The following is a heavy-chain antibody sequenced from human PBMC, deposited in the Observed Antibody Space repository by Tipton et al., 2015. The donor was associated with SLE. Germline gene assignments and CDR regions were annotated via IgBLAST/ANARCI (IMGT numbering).Heavy chain of an antibody. V-gene: IGHV4-39*07. CDR2: VYESGTT. Sequence: TLSLTCFVSGGYITSDIYYWGWIRQPPGKGLEWIGSVYESGTTYYNPSLKSRVTMSVDTSKTQFSLKLSSLTAADMAVYYCARDQQLVQGWFDPWGQGTLVTVSS. D-gene: IGHD6-13*01. CDR1: GGYITSDIYY. J-gene: IGHJ5*02. CDR3: ARDQQLVQGWFDP.